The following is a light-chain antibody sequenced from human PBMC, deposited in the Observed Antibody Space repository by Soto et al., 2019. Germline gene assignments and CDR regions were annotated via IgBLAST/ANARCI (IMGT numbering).Light chain of an antibody. CDR1: QSFTTSQ. V-gene: IGKV3-20*01. CDR2: GAS. CDR3: QQYASSPRT. J-gene: IGKJ1*01. Sequence: EIVLTQSPGTLSLSPGERATLFCRASQSFTTSQLAWYQQRPGQAPRVLIVGASRRATGIPDRFSGSGSGPDFTLTISRLEPDDSAVYYCQQYASSPRTFGQGTTVEIK.